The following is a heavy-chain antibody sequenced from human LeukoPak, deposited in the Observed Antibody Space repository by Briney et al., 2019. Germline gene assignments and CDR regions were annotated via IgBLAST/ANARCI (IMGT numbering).Heavy chain of an antibody. V-gene: IGHV3-48*03. D-gene: IGHD3-10*01. J-gene: IGHJ4*02. CDR3: AKDVDPFGSGSYVEGFDY. CDR1: GVTFSSFE. Sequence: PGGSLRLSCTASGVTFSSFEMTWVRQAPGKGLEWLSYISDSGNVIKDADSVKGRFTISRDNSKNTLYLQMNSLRAEDTAVYYCAKDVDPFGSGSYVEGFDYWGQGTLVTVSS. CDR2: ISDSGNVI.